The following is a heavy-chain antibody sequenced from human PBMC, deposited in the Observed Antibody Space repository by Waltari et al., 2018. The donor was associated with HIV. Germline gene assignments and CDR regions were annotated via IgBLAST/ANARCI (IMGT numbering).Heavy chain of an antibody. V-gene: IGHV6-1*01. Sequence: QIQLQQSGPGLVKPSQTLSLTCAISGDSVSSNSATWNWIRQSPSRGLEWLGRTYYRSRWDNDYAVSVKGRITINPDASRNQFSLQLNSVTPEDTAVYYCSRGDCSGGRCNHDGAFDYWGQGTLVTVSS. CDR1: GDSVSSNSAT. CDR3: SRGDCSGGRCNHDGAFDY. CDR2: TYYRSRWDN. D-gene: IGHD2-15*01. J-gene: IGHJ4*02.